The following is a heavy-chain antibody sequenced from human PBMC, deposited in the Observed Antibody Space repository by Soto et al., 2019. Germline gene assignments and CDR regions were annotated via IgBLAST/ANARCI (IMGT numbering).Heavy chain of an antibody. CDR3: ARESYYGSGATVVAY. CDR1: GGSISGYF. V-gene: IGHV4-59*01. CDR2: IYYSGTT. D-gene: IGHD3-10*01. J-gene: IGHJ4*02. Sequence: SERLSLACTASGGSISGYFWSWIRQPPGKGLEWIGYIYYSGTTSYNPSLNSRVTMSVDTSKNQFSLKVNSVTAADTAVYYCARESYYGSGATVVAYWGQGTLVTVSS.